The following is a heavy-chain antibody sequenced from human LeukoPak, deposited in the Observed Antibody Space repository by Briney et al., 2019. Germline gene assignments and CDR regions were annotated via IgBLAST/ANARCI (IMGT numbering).Heavy chain of an antibody. CDR3: AKDRGVYTFGAYYFDS. V-gene: IGHV3-30*04. Sequence: GGSLRLSCAASGFPFSSFSIHWVRQSPGKGLEGVACISKDGSDKYYADSVRGRSTISRENSDKTLFLQINSLQPEDTAVYYCAKDRGVYTFGAYYFDSWGKGTLVTVAS. J-gene: IGHJ4*02. D-gene: IGHD3-3*01. CDR1: GFPFSSFS. CDR2: ISKDGSDK.